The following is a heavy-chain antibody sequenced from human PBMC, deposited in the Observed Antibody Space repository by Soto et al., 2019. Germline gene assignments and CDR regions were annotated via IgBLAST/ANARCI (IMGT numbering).Heavy chain of an antibody. V-gene: IGHV1-3*04. CDR3: AREDGGGPLDY. Sequence: QVHLEQSGAEVKKPGASVKVSCKTFGYLFSGYNIHWLRQAPGQNPERTGYITTGSGDTEFSPKFQGRVTIISATSASTVYLDLSSLRSEDTAVYYCAREDGGGPLDYWGQGTLVTVSS. J-gene: IGHJ4*01. CDR2: ITTGSGDT. D-gene: IGHD3-10*01. CDR1: GYLFSGYN.